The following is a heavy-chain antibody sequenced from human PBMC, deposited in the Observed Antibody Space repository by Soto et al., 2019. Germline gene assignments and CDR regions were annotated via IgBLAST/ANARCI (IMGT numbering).Heavy chain of an antibody. Sequence: TSETLSLTCTVSGGSVSSGSYYWSWIRQPPGKGLEWIGYIYYSGSTNYNPSLKSRVTISVDTSKNQFSLKLSSVTAADTAVYYCARLAARLRLGIDYWGQGTLVTVSS. CDR1: GGSVSSGSYY. CDR2: IYYSGST. D-gene: IGHD6-6*01. J-gene: IGHJ4*02. V-gene: IGHV4-61*01. CDR3: ARLAARLRLGIDY.